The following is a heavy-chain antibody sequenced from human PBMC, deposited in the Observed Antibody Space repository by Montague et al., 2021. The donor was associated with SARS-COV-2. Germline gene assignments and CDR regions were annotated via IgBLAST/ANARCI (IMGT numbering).Heavy chain of an antibody. CDR2: ISTSAYTT. CDR1: GFTFSNYD. V-gene: IGHV3-48*03. CDR3: TRDYRSIVGDGLDI. D-gene: IGHD3-16*02. J-gene: IGHJ3*02. Sequence: SLRLSCAASGFTFSNYDMNWVRQAPGKGSEWISYISTSAYTTSYAGSVKGRFTISRGNGKNSLYLQMNSLRVEDTAVYYCTRDYRSIVGDGLDIWGQGTKVTVSS.